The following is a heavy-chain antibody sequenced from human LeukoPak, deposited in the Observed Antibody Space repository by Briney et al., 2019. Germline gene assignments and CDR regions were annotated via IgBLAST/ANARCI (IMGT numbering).Heavy chain of an antibody. CDR1: GYTFTGYY. CDR3: ARSTYSGSYYEDAFDI. V-gene: IGHV1-2*02. J-gene: IGHJ3*02. Sequence: ASVKVSCKASGYTFTGYYMHWVRQAPGQGLEWMGWINPNSGGTNYAQKVQGRVTMTRDTSISTAYMELSRLRSDDTAVYYCARSTYSGSYYEDAFDIWGQGTMVTVSS. D-gene: IGHD1-26*01. CDR2: INPNSGGT.